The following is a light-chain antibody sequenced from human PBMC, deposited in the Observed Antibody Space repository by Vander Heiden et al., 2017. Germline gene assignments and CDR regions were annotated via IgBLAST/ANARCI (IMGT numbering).Light chain of an antibody. CDR3: HQTDSTPYT. Sequence: DIQMTQSPASLAASVGERVTFTCRASQSINIYINWYQQKPGEAPKLLIHSASNLQTGVPSRFSGSGSGTDFTLAISRLRPEDFATYYCHQTDSTPYTFGQGTKMEVK. CDR1: QSINIY. V-gene: IGKV1-39*01. CDR2: SAS. J-gene: IGKJ2*01.